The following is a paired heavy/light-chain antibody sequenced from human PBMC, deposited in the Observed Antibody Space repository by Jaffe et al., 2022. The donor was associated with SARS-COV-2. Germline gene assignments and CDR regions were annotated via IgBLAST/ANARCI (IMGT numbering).Light chain of an antibody. Sequence: EIVLTQSPGTLSLSPGERATLSCRASQSIASTFLGWYQQRSGQAPRLLIYGAFRRATGIPDRFSGSGSGTDFTLTISRLEPEDFAVYYCQQYGSSPLTFGGGTKVEIK. J-gene: IGKJ4*01. CDR3: QQYGSSPLT. V-gene: IGKV3-20*01. CDR1: QSIASTF. CDR2: GAF.
Heavy chain of an antibody. V-gene: IGHV3-30*04. J-gene: IGHJ3*02. D-gene: IGHD4-17*01. Sequence: QVQLVESGGGVVQPGKSLRLSCAASGFTFSNYALHWVRQAPGKGLEWVASISSDGTDKDYADSVKGRFTISRDISKNTLYLQMNSLRVEDTAVYYCARVPSPYGGNARPFDIWGQGTMVTVSS. CDR2: ISSDGTDK. CDR3: ARVPSPYGGNARPFDI. CDR1: GFTFSNYA.